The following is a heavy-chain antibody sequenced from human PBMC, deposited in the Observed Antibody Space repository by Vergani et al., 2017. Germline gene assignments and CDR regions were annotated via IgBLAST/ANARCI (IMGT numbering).Heavy chain of an antibody. Sequence: EVQLVESGGGLVKPGGSLRLSCAASGFTFSSYSMNWVRQAPGKGLEWVSSISSSSSYIYYADSVKGRFTISRDNAKNSLYLQMNSLRAEDTAVYYCARDATISYSSSWYYGDYYYYMDVWGKGTTVTVSS. J-gene: IGHJ6*03. CDR2: ISSSSSYI. CDR1: GFTFSSYS. V-gene: IGHV3-21*01. D-gene: IGHD6-13*01. CDR3: ARDATISYSSSWYYGDYYYYMDV.